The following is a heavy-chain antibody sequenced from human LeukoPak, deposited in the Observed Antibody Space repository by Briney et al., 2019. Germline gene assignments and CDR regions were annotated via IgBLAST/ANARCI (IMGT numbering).Heavy chain of an antibody. CDR3: ASIDVEMATTLDY. V-gene: IGHV4-39*01. Sequence: SETLSLTCTVSGGSISSSSYYWGWIRQPPGKGLEWIGSICYSGSTYYNPSLKSRVTISVDTSKNQFSLKLSSVTAADTAVYYCASIDVEMATTLDYWGQGTLVTVSS. CDR2: ICYSGST. CDR1: GGSISSSSYY. J-gene: IGHJ4*02. D-gene: IGHD5-24*01.